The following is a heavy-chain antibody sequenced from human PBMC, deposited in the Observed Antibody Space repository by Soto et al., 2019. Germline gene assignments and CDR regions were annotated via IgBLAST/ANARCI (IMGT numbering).Heavy chain of an antibody. Sequence: QVQLVQSGAEVKKPGASLKVSCKASGYTFTNYGINWVRQAPGEGLEWMGWISAYNGNTNYAQKFQGRVTMTTDTSTSTAYMDLRSLRSDDTAVYYCARLWGYGDYGEMGYWGQGTLVTVSS. V-gene: IGHV1-18*01. CDR1: GYTFTNYG. D-gene: IGHD4-17*01. CDR2: ISAYNGNT. CDR3: ARLWGYGDYGEMGY. J-gene: IGHJ4*02.